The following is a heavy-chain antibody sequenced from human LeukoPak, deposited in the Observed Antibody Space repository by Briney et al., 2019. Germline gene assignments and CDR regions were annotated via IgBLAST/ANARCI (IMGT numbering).Heavy chain of an antibody. V-gene: IGHV1-18*01. J-gene: IGHJ3*02. CDR3: ARSGYVNDAFDI. CDR1: GGTFSSYA. D-gene: IGHD3-22*01. CDR2: ISAYNGNT. Sequence: AASVKVSCKASGGTFSSYAISWVRQAPGQGLEWMGWISAYNGNTNYAQKLQGRVTMTTDTSTSTAYMELRSLRSDDTAVYYCARSGYVNDAFDIWGQGTMVTVSS.